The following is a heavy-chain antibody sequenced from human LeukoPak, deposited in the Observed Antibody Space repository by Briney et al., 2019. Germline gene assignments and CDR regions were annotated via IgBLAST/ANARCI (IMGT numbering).Heavy chain of an antibody. D-gene: IGHD6-13*01. V-gene: IGHV4-39*07. CDR2: IYYSGSA. CDR3: ATVDSSWYTRYDAFDI. CDR1: GGSISSSSYY. J-gene: IGHJ3*02. Sequence: SETLSLTCTVSGGSISSSSYYWGWIRQPPGKGLEWIGSIYYSGSAYYNPSLKSRVSISVDTSKYQFSLKLSSVTAADTAVYYCATVDSSWYTRYDAFDIWGQGTMVTVSS.